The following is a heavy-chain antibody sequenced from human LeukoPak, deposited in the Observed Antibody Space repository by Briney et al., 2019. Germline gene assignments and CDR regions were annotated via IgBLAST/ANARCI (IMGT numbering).Heavy chain of an antibody. CDR1: GGSFSGCY. D-gene: IGHD4-17*01. V-gene: IGHV4-34*01. Sequence: SETLSLTCAVYGGSFSGCYWSWIRQPPGKGLEWIGEINHSGSTNYNPSLKSRVAISVDTSKNQFSLKLSSVTAADTAVYYCARADYGDYDTYYFDYWGQGTLVTVSS. CDR3: ARADYGDYDTYYFDY. J-gene: IGHJ4*02. CDR2: INHSGST.